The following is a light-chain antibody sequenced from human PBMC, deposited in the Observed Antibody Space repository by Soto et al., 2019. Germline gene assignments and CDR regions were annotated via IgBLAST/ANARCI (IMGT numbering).Light chain of an antibody. J-gene: IGKJ1*01. CDR1: QRFGSSN. V-gene: IGKV3-20*01. CDR2: DAS. CDR3: QQYDSSPRT. Sequence: EIVLTQSPGTLSLSLGERGTLSCRASQRFGSSNLAWYQQKPGQAPRLLIYDASTRATGIPDRFSGSGSGTDFSLTISRLEPEDFAVYYCQQYDSSPRTFGQGTKVDI.